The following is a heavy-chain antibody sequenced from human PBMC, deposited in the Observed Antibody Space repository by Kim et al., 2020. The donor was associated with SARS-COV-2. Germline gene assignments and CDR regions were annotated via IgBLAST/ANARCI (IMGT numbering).Heavy chain of an antibody. Sequence: NCNPSLKSRVPLSVDTCKNQFALKMRAVTAADTAVYYCARARGGATHFDYWGQGTLVTVSS. V-gene: IGHV4-59*01. CDR3: ARARGGATHFDY. D-gene: IGHD1-26*01. J-gene: IGHJ4*02.